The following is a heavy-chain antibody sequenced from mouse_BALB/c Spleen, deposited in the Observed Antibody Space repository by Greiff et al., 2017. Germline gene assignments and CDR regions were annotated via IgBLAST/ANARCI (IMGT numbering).Heavy chain of an antibody. J-gene: IGHJ3*01. CDR1: GFAFSSYD. V-gene: IGHV5-12-1*01. CDR3: ARHDQGGFAY. Sequence: EVKLVESGGGLVKPGGSLKLSCAASGFAFSSYDMSWVRQTPEKRLEWVAYISSGGGSTYYPDTVKGRFTISRDNAKNTLYLQMSSLKSEDTAMYYCARHDQGGFAYWGQGTLVTVSA. CDR2: ISSGGGST. D-gene: IGHD3-2*02.